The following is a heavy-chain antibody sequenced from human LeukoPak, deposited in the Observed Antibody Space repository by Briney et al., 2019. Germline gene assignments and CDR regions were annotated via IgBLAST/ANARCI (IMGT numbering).Heavy chain of an antibody. CDR3: ARGPSGLLRFLEWSSPLDY. V-gene: IGHV1-2*02. CDR2: INPNSGGT. J-gene: IGHJ4*02. CDR1: GYTFNDYY. Sequence: ASVKVSCKASGYTFNDYYMNWVRQAPGQGLEWMGWINPNSGGTNYAQKFQGRVTMSRDTSISTAYMELSRLRSDDTAVYYCARGPSGLLRFLEWSSPLDYWGQGTLVTVSS. D-gene: IGHD3-3*01.